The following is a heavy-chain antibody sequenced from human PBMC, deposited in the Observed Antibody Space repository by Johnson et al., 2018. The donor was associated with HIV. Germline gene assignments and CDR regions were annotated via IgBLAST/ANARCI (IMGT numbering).Heavy chain of an antibody. CDR2: IKKDGGEK. CDR3: ARARYDYVWGSYRFDAFDI. Sequence: VQLVESGGGLVQPGGSLRLSCAASGFTFSSYWISWVRQAPGKGLEWVANIKKDGGEKYYVDSVKGRFTISSDNAKNALYLQMNSLRAEDTAVYYCARARYDYVWGSYRFDAFDIWGQGTMVTVSS. V-gene: IGHV3-7*01. D-gene: IGHD3-16*02. J-gene: IGHJ3*02. CDR1: GFTFSSYW.